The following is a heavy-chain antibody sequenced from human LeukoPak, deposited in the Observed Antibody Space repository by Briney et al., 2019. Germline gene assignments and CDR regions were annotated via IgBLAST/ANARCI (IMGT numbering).Heavy chain of an antibody. CDR3: AREWSYSFDI. CDR2: INWNGEST. D-gene: IGHD2-15*01. J-gene: IGHJ3*02. CDR1: GFTFEDYY. V-gene: IGHV3-20*04. Sequence: GGSLRLSCAASGFTFEDYYMAWVRQAPGRGLEWVSTINWNGESTHYADPVKGRFTISRDNAKNSLYLQLSSLTAEDTAAYYCAREWSYSFDIWGQGTLVSVSA.